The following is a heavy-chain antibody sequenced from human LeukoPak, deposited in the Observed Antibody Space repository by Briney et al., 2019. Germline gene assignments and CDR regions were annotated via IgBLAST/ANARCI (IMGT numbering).Heavy chain of an antibody. D-gene: IGHD3-9*01. J-gene: IGHJ4*02. CDR2: ISGRSNHT. Sequence: PGGSLRLSCAASGFIFSNYAMYWVRQAPGKGLEWVSAISGRSNHTYYADSVKGRFTISRDSSKNTLYLQMNSLRADDTAVYYCAKWGDYDVLTGYYVSDFWGQGTLVTVSS. V-gene: IGHV3-23*01. CDR3: AKWGDYDVLTGYYVSDF. CDR1: GFIFSNYA.